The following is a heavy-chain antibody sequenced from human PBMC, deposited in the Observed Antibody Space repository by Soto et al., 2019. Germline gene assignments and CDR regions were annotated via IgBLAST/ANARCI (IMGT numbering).Heavy chain of an antibody. CDR3: ARDPSPRSEWLAFDY. CDR2: INAGNGNT. V-gene: IGHV1-3*01. Sequence: ASVKVSCKASGYTFTSYAMHWVRQAPGQRLEWMGWINAGNGNTKYSQKFQGRVTITRDTSASTAYMELSSLRSEDTAVYYCARDPSPRSEWLAFDYWGQGTLVTVSS. D-gene: IGHD6-19*01. CDR1: GYTFTSYA. J-gene: IGHJ4*02.